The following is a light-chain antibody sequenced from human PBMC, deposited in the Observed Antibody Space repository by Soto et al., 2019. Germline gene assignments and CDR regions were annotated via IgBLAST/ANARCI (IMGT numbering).Light chain of an antibody. CDR3: QQYAASPRT. CDR1: QSVSNAY. CDR2: GAS. J-gene: IGKJ1*01. Sequence: EIVLTQSPGTLSLSPRERATLSCRASQSVSNAYLAWYQHKVGQSPRLLIYGASNRAPGIPDRFSGSGSGTDFTLTMSRLEPEDFAVYYCQQYAASPRTFGQGTQVEVK. V-gene: IGKV3-20*01.